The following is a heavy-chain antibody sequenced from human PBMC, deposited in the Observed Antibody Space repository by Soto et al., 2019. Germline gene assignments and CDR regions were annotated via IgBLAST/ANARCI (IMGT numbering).Heavy chain of an antibody. CDR1: GDSVSSNSAT. V-gene: IGHV6-1*01. CDR3: AGGGTPMLAFDY. J-gene: IGHJ4*02. D-gene: IGHD2-8*01. CDR2: TYYRSKWYN. Sequence: SQTLSLTCAVSGDSVSSNSATWNWIRQSPSRGLEWLGRTYYRSKWYNDYAVSLKSRITINPDTSKNQFSLQLNSVTPEDSVVYYCAGGGTPMLAFDYWGQGILVTVSS.